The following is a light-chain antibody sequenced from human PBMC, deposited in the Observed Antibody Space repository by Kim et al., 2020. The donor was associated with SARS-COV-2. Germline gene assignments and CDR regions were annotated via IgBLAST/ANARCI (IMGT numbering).Light chain of an antibody. J-gene: IGKJ4*01. Sequence: EIVMTQSPVSLPVTPGEPASISCRSSRSLLYSNGYNYLDWYVQKPGQSPQLLIYLGSNRAPGVPDRFSGSGSGTDFRLRISRVEAEDVGVYYCMQAVQSPLTFGGGTKVDIK. CDR1: RSLLYSNGYNY. CDR3: MQAVQSPLT. V-gene: IGKV2-28*01. CDR2: LGS.